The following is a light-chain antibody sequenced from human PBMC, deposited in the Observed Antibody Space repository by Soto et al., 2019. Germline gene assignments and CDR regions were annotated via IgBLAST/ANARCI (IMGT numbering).Light chain of an antibody. Sequence: DIQMTQSPSSLSASVGDRVTITCRASQSISSYLNWYQQKPGKAPRTLIYGATYRQTGVPSKFSGSGSGTHFTLTINSLQPEDFATYYCQQYDTYPITFGQGTRLEIK. CDR2: GAT. J-gene: IGKJ5*01. CDR1: QSISSY. V-gene: IGKV1-16*02. CDR3: QQYDTYPIT.